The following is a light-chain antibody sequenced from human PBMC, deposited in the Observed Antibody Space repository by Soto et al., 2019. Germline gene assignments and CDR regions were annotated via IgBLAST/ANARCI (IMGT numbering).Light chain of an antibody. CDR3: QQYNDWPPIT. CDR2: DTS. Sequence: VMMQSPATLSVSPGEGATLSCRASQGIGDTLAWYQHKPGQTPRLLIYDTSTRATGVPTRFSGSRSGAEFTLTISRLEPEDFAVYYCQQYNDWPPITFGQGTRLEIK. J-gene: IGKJ5*01. V-gene: IGKV3-15*01. CDR1: QGIGDT.